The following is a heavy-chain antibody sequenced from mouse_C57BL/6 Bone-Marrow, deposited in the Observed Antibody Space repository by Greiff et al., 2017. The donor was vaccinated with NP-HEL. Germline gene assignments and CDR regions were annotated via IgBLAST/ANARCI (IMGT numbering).Heavy chain of an antibody. CDR3: ARRDGNYWYFDV. Sequence: QVQLQQPGAELVMPGASVKLSCKASGYTFTSYWMHWVKQRPGQGLEWIGEIDPSDSYTNYNQTFNGKSTLTVDKSSSTAYMQLSSLTSEDSAVYYCARRDGNYWYFDVWGKGTTVTVSS. V-gene: IGHV1-69*01. CDR1: GYTFTSYW. CDR2: IDPSDSYT. J-gene: IGHJ1*03. D-gene: IGHD2-1*01.